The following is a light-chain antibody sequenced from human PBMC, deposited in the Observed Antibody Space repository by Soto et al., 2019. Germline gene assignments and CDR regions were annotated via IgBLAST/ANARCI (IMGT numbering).Light chain of an antibody. V-gene: IGKV1-9*01. CDR3: QQLHSYPRT. Sequence: DIRLTQSPSFLSGSVGDRVTITCRASQDINSYLAWYQQKPGEAPKLLIYAASTLLSAAPSRFSGGGSGTEFTLTISSLQPEDVATYYCQQLHSYPRTFGQGTKVEF. CDR2: AAS. J-gene: IGKJ1*01. CDR1: QDINSY.